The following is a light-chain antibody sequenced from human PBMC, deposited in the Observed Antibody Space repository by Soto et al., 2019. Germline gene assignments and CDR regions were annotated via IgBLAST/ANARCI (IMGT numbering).Light chain of an antibody. J-gene: IGKJ1*01. CDR3: HQYGTSPWT. CDR1: QSGSSY. V-gene: IGKV3-20*01. Sequence: EIVLTQSPATLSLSPRERATLSCRASQSGSSYLAWYQQKPGQAPGLLIHGASSRATGIPDRFSGSGSGTDFTLTISRLEPEDFAVYYCHQYGTSPWTFGQGTKVDI. CDR2: GAS.